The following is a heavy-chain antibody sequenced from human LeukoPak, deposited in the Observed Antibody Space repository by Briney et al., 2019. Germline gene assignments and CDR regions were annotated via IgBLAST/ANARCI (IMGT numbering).Heavy chain of an antibody. D-gene: IGHD1-26*01. Sequence: GGSLRLSCAASGFTFSSYAMSWVRQAPGKGLEWVSAISGSGGSTYYAESVKGRFTISRDNSKNTLYLQMNSLRAEDTATYYCSRDRSGSYYWGQGILVAVSS. J-gene: IGHJ4*02. CDR3: SRDRSGSYY. CDR2: ISGSGGST. CDR1: GFTFSSYA. V-gene: IGHV3-23*01.